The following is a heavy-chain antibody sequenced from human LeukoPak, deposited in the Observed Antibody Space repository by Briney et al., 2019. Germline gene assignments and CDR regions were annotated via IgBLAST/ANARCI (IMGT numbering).Heavy chain of an antibody. J-gene: IGHJ4*02. D-gene: IGHD6-13*01. CDR2: TIPIFGTA. Sequence: ASVKVSCKASGGTFSSYAISWVRQAPGQGLEWMGGTIPIFGTANYAQKFQGRVTITADESTSTAYMELSSLRSEDTAVYYCARVGEHSSSWYLPWGQGTLVTVSS. CDR1: GGTFSSYA. V-gene: IGHV1-69*13. CDR3: ARVGEHSSSWYLP.